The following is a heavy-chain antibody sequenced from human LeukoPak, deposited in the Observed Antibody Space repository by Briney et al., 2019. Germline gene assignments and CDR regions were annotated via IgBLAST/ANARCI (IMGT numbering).Heavy chain of an antibody. V-gene: IGHV1-18*01. Sequence: ASVRVSCKASGYTFTSYGISWVRQAPGQGLEWMGWISAYNGNTNYAQKLQGRVTMTTDTSTSTAYMELRSLRSDDTAVYYCARDLGRGYDYGMDVWGQGTTVTVSS. CDR2: ISAYNGNT. CDR3: ARDLGRGYDYGMDV. J-gene: IGHJ6*02. CDR1: GYTFTSYG.